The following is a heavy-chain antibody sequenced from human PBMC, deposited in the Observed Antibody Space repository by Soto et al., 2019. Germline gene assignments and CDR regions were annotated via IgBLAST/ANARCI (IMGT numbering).Heavy chain of an antibody. D-gene: IGHD1-7*01. CDR2: TYYRSKWYN. J-gene: IGHJ6*03. CDR1: GDSVSSNSAA. Sequence: SQTLSLTCAISGDSVSSNSAAWNWIRQSPSGGLEWLGRTYYRSKWYNDYAVSVKSRITINPDTSKNQFSLQLNSVTPEDTAVYYCARAGITGTTWSYYYMDVWGKGTTVTVSS. V-gene: IGHV6-1*01. CDR3: ARAGITGTTWSYYYMDV.